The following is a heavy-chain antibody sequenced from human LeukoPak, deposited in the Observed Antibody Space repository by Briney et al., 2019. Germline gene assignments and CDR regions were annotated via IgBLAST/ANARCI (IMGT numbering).Heavy chain of an antibody. Sequence: SETLSLTCAVYGGSFSGYYWSWIRQPPGKGLEWIGEINHSGSTNYNPPLKSRVTISVDTSKNQFSLKLSSVTAADTAVYYCARGEYSSGWYRSEYYFDYWGQGTLFTVSS. CDR2: INHSGST. V-gene: IGHV4-34*01. CDR3: ARGEYSSGWYRSEYYFDY. J-gene: IGHJ4*02. D-gene: IGHD6-19*01. CDR1: GGSFSGYY.